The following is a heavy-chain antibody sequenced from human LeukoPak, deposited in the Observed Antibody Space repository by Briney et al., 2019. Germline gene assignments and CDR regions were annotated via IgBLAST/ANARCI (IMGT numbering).Heavy chain of an antibody. CDR1: GFTFSSYA. D-gene: IGHD3-22*01. J-gene: IGHJ4*02. V-gene: IGHV3-23*01. CDR2: ISGSGGST. CDR3: AKDYDSSGYFDY. Sequence: GGSLRLSCAASGFTFSSYAMSWVRQAPGKGLEWVSAISGSGGSTYYADSVKGRFTISRDDSKNTLYLQMNSLRAEDTAVYYCAKDYDSSGYFDYWGQGTLVTVSS.